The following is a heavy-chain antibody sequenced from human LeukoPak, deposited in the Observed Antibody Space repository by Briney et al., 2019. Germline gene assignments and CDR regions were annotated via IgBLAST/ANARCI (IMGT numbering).Heavy chain of an antibody. CDR3: ARVTYYFDSSGQSSPNWFDP. V-gene: IGHV4-38-2*01. J-gene: IGHJ5*02. CDR1: GFSVSSVFY. D-gene: IGHD3-22*01. CDR2: IYHSGST. Sequence: SETLSLTCPVSGFSVSSVFYWGWIRQPPGKGLEWIGSIYHSGSTYYNPSLKSRLTMSIDTSTNQLSVSLNSVTAADTAVYYCARVTYYFDSSGQSSPNWFDPWGQGTLVTVSS.